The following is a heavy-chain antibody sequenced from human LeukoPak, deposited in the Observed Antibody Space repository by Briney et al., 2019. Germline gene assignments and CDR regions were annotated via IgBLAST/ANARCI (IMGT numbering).Heavy chain of an antibody. D-gene: IGHD5-18*01. Sequence: GGSLRLSCAASGFTFSSYGMHWVRQAPGKGLEWVAVIWYDGSNKYYADSVKGRFTISRDNSKNTLYLQMNSLRAEDTAVYYCASWQDTAMVRYWGQGTLVTVSS. J-gene: IGHJ4*02. CDR1: GFTFSSYG. CDR2: IWYDGSNK. V-gene: IGHV3-33*01. CDR3: ASWQDTAMVRY.